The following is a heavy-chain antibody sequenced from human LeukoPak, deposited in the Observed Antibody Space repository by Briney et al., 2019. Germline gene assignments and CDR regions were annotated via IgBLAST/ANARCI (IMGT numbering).Heavy chain of an antibody. CDR1: GFTFSSYS. CDR3: ANGGRLQGAARIQYFDY. Sequence: GGSLRLSCAASGFTFSSYSMNWVHQAPGKGLEWVSSISSSSSYIYYADSVKGRFTISRDNAKNSLYLQMNSLRAEDTAVYYCANGGRLQGAARIQYFDYWGQGTLVTVSS. J-gene: IGHJ4*02. D-gene: IGHD5-24*01. V-gene: IGHV3-21*01. CDR2: ISSSSSYI.